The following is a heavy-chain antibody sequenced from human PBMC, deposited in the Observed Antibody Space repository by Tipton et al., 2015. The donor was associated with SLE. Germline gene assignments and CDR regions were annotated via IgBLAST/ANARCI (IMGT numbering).Heavy chain of an antibody. Sequence: SLRLSCVASGFTSKFTFTNAWMTWVRQAPGKGLEWIGHVKAKPDGGTTDYAAPVKGRFTISRDDSKNTLYLLMHSLKTEDTAVYYCTNFYLGVWGTGTSVTVSS. D-gene: IGHD2-21*02. CDR3: TNFYLGV. V-gene: IGHV3-15*01. CDR1: GFTSKFTFTNAW. J-gene: IGHJ6*04. CDR2: VKAKPDGGTT.